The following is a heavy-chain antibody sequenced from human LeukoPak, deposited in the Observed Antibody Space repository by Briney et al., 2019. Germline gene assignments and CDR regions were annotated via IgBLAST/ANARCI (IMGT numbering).Heavy chain of an antibody. CDR1: GGSISSYY. J-gene: IGHJ6*03. Sequence: SETLSLTCTVSGGSISSYYWSWIRQPPGKGLEWIGYIYYSGSTNYNPSLKSRVTISVDTSKNLFSLKLSSVTAADTAVYYCARVVIDVYYYYYYMDVWGKGTTVTVSS. V-gene: IGHV4-59*01. CDR2: IYYSGST. CDR3: ARVVIDVYYYYYYMDV. D-gene: IGHD3-16*02.